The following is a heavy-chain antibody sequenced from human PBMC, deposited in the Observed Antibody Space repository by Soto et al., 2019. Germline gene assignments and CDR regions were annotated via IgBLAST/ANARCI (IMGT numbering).Heavy chain of an antibody. CDR1: GYTFSGYY. D-gene: IGHD4-17*01. V-gene: IGHV1-2*02. J-gene: IGHJ4*02. Sequence: ASVKVSCKASGYTFSGYYMHWVRQAPGQGLEWMGWINPDSGDTNYAQQFQGRVTMTRDTSISTAYMELSRLGSDDTAVYYCAKDTQYGDYGYYFDFWGQGTLVTVSS. CDR3: AKDTQYGDYGYYFDF. CDR2: INPDSGDT.